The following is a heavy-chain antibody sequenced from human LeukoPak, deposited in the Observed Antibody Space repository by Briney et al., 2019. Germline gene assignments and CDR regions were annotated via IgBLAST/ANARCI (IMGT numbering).Heavy chain of an antibody. V-gene: IGHV3-30-3*01. D-gene: IGHD5-18*01. CDR2: ISYDGSNK. CDR3: ARPAGHGYNYYYYGMDV. CDR1: GFTFSSSA. Sequence: GGSLRLSCAASGFTFSSSAMHWVRQAPGNGLEWVAVISYDGSNKYYADSVKGRFTISRDNSKNTLYLQMNSLRAEDTAVYYCARPAGHGYNYYYYGMDVWGQGTTVTVSS. J-gene: IGHJ6*02.